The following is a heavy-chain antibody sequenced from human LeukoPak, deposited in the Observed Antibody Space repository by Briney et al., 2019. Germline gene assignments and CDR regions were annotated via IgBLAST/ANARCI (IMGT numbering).Heavy chain of an antibody. V-gene: IGHV1-69*13. CDR2: IIPIFGTA. Sequence: EASVKVSCKASGGTFSSYAISWVRQAPGQGLGWMGGIIPIFGTANYAQKFQGRVTITADESTSTAYMELSSLRSEDTAVYYCASPYYYDSSGYYSAFDIWGQGTMVTVSS. CDR3: ASPYYYDSSGYYSAFDI. D-gene: IGHD3-22*01. J-gene: IGHJ3*02. CDR1: GGTFSSYA.